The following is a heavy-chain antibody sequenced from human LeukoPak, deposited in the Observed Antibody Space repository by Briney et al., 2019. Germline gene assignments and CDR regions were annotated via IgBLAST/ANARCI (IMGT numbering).Heavy chain of an antibody. J-gene: IGHJ4*02. CDR3: AKDQAWAVFY. D-gene: IGHD2-8*01. CDR2: IRHDGNSK. V-gene: IGHV3-30*02. Sequence: GGSLRLSCAASGFTFSSYSMNWVRQAPGKGLEWVAFIRHDGNSKYYTDSVKGRFTISRDNSRNTVYLQMNSLRAEDTAVYYCAKDQAWAVFYWGQGTLVTVSS. CDR1: GFTFSSYS.